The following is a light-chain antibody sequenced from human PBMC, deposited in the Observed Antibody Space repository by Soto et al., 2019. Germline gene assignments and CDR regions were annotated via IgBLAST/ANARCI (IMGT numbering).Light chain of an antibody. V-gene: IGKV1-5*03. CDR2: KAS. CDR3: HQYNSYSGWT. J-gene: IGKJ1*01. Sequence: DIQVTQSPSTLTASVGDRVTITCRASQSISSWLAWYQQKPGKAPKLLMYKASTLETGVPSTFSGSGSGTEFTLTINSLQPDDFATYFCHQYNSYSGWTXGQGTKVDIK. CDR1: QSISSW.